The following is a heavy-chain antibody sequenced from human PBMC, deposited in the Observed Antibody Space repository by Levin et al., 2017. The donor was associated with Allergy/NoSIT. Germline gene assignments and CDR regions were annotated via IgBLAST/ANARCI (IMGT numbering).Heavy chain of an antibody. Sequence: PGGSLRLSCATSGFSFSSYAMNWVRQAPGKGLEWASAISGSGSSTYYADSVKGRFTISRDNSKNTLYLQMNSLRADDTAIYYCAKRDFGYFVGGLIDNWGQGTLVTVSS. V-gene: IGHV3-23*01. D-gene: IGHD6-25*01. CDR2: ISGSGSST. J-gene: IGHJ4*02. CDR3: AKRDFGYFVGGLIDN. CDR1: GFSFSSYA.